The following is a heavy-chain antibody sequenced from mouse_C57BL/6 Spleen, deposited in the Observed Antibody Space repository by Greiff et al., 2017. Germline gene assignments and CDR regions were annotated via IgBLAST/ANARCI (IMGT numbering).Heavy chain of an antibody. CDR2: IYPRSGNT. CDR3: ARLGIRTVVATRAMDY. CDR1: GYTFTSYG. V-gene: IGHV1-81*01. J-gene: IGHJ4*01. D-gene: IGHD1-1*01. Sequence: VKLQESGAELARPGASVKLSCKASGYTFTSYGISWVKQRTGQGLEWIGEIYPRSGNTYYNEKFKGKATLTADKSSSTAYMELRSLTSEDSAVYFCARLGIRTVVATRAMDYWGQGTSVTVSS.